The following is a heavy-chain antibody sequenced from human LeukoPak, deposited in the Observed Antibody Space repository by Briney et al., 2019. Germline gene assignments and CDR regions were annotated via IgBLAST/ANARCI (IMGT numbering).Heavy chain of an antibody. J-gene: IGHJ5*02. CDR2: INHSGST. Sequence: PSETLSLTCTVSGGSVSSGNHYWSWIRQPPGKGLERIGEINHSGSTNYNPSLKSRVTISVDTSKNQFSLKLSSVTAADTAVYYCARARQSRGWFDPWGQGTLVTVSS. V-gene: IGHV4-61*01. CDR1: GGSVSSGNHY. CDR3: ARARQSRGWFDP.